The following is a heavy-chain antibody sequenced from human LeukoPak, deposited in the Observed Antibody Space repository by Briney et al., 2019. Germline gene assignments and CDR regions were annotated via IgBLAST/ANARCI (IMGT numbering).Heavy chain of an antibody. Sequence: SETLSITCAVYGGSFSGYYWSWIRQPPGKGLEWIGEINHSGSTNYNPSLKSRVTISVDTSKNQFSLKLSSVTAADTAVYYCAGYRVEMATRTAINLFDYWGQGTLVTVSS. V-gene: IGHV4-34*01. D-gene: IGHD5-24*01. CDR2: INHSGST. CDR3: AGYRVEMATRTAINLFDY. CDR1: GGSFSGYY. J-gene: IGHJ4*02.